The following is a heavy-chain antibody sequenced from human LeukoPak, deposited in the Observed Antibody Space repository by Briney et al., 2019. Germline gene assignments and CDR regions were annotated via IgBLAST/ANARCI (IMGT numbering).Heavy chain of an antibody. CDR3: AKAPVTSCRGAFCYPFDY. J-gene: IGHJ4*01. CDR1: GLSLNSYA. Sequence: GGSLRLSCTASGLSLNSYAMSWVRQVPGKGLEWVSASSSSDDGKWYAESVRGRFTISRDTSKNTVYLQMNSLRVEDAGVYYCAKAPVTSCRGAFCYPFDYWGHGTLVTFTS. CDR2: SSSSDDGK. D-gene: IGHD2-21*01. V-gene: IGHV3-23*01.